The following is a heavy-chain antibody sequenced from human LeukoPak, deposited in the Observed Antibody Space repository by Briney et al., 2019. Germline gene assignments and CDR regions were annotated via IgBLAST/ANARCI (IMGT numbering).Heavy chain of an antibody. CDR1: GGTFSSYT. V-gene: IGHV1-69*02. CDR3: ASDQYCTNGVCQWYFDL. J-gene: IGHJ2*01. D-gene: IGHD2-8*01. Sequence: GASVKVSCKASGGTFSSYTISWVRQAPGQGLEWMGRIIPILGIANYAQKFQGRVTITADKSTSTAYMELSSLRSEDTAMYYCASDQYCTNGVCQWYFDLWGRGTLVTVSS. CDR2: IIPILGIA.